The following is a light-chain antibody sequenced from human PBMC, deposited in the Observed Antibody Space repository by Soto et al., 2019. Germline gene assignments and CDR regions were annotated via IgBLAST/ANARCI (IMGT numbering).Light chain of an antibody. Sequence: DIQMSLSPSTLSASVGDRVIITCRASQSISSWLAWYQQKPGKAPKLLIYDASSLESGVPSRFSGSGSGTEFTLTISSLQPDDFATYYCQQYNTLWTFGQGTKVDIK. CDR1: QSISSW. J-gene: IGKJ1*01. V-gene: IGKV1-5*01. CDR3: QQYNTLWT. CDR2: DAS.